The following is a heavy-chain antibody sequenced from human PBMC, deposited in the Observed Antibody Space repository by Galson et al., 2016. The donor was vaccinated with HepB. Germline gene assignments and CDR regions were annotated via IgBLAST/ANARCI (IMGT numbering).Heavy chain of an antibody. V-gene: IGHV3-53*01. J-gene: IGHJ6*02. CDR3: ARDPGYRNGMDA. D-gene: IGHD5-18*01. CDR2: SYGDGSA. Sequence: SLRLSCAASGFIVSNIYMSWVRQAPGKGLEWVSVSYGDGSAYYAESVKGRFTISRDNSKNMVFLEMDTLRAEDTAVYYCARDPGYRNGMDAWGQGTTVTVSS. CDR1: GFIVSNIY.